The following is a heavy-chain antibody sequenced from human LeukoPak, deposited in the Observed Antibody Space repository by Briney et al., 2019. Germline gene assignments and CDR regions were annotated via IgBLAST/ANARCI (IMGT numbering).Heavy chain of an antibody. J-gene: IGHJ4*02. CDR3: AKDFGARHYFDY. Sequence: GGSLRLSCAASGFTFSSYAMSWVRQAPGKGLEWVSAISGSGGSTYYADSVKGRFTISRDNPKNTLYLQMNSLRAEDTAVYYCAKDFGARHYFDYWGQGTLVTVSS. CDR2: ISGSGGST. CDR1: GFTFSSYA. D-gene: IGHD3-3*01. V-gene: IGHV3-23*01.